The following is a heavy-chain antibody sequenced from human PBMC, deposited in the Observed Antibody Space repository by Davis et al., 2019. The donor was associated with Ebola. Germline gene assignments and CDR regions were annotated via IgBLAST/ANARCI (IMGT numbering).Heavy chain of an antibody. CDR3: AREGAGSVLSAFDI. D-gene: IGHD2/OR15-2a*01. Sequence: GGSLRLSCAASGFTFRDYYMSWVRQPPGKGLEWVAVIWYHGSNKYYADSVKGRFTISRDNSKNTLYLQMNSLRAEDTAVYYCAREGAGSVLSAFDIWGQGTMVTVSS. CDR1: GFTFRDYY. CDR2: IWYHGSNK. V-gene: IGHV3-33*08. J-gene: IGHJ3*02.